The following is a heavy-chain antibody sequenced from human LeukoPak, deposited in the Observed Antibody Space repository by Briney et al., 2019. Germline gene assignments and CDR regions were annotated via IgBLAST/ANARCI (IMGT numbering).Heavy chain of an antibody. CDR2: ISSSSSTI. D-gene: IGHD3-3*01. CDR1: GFTFSSYS. J-gene: IGHJ6*03. CDR3: ARSISDFWNGYHYYYYYYMDV. V-gene: IGHV3-48*01. Sequence: GGSLRLSCAASGFTFSSYSMNWVRQAPGKGLEWVSYISSSSSTIYYADSVKGRFTISRDNGKNSLYLQMNSLRAEDTAVYYCARSISDFWNGYHYYYYYYMDVWGKGTTVTVAS.